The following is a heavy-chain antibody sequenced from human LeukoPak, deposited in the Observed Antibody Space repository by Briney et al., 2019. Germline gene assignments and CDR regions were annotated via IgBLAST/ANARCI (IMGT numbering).Heavy chain of an antibody. V-gene: IGHV4-39*07. CDR1: GGSISSSSYH. J-gene: IGHJ4*02. CDR2: IYYSGST. CDR3: ARETAAAIGRSLDY. D-gene: IGHD2-2*02. Sequence: PSETLSLTCTVSGGSISSSSYHWRWVRQPPGKGLEGFVCIYYSGSTYYNPSLKSRVTISVDTSKNQFSLKLNSVTAADTAVYYCARETAAAIGRSLDYWGQGTLVAVSS.